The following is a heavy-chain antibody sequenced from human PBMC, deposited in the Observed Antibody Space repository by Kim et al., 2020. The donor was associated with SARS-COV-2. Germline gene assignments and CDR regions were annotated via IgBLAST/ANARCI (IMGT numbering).Heavy chain of an antibody. CDR1: GGSISSGGYY. Sequence: SETLSLTCTVSGGSISSGGYYWSWIRQHPGKGLEWIGYIYYSGSTYYNPSLKSRVTISVDTSKNQFSLKLSSVTAADTAVYYCARVLNPATYDSSGYYEPDAFDIWGQGTMVTVSS. D-gene: IGHD3-22*01. CDR2: IYYSGST. J-gene: IGHJ3*02. V-gene: IGHV4-31*03. CDR3: ARVLNPATYDSSGYYEPDAFDI.